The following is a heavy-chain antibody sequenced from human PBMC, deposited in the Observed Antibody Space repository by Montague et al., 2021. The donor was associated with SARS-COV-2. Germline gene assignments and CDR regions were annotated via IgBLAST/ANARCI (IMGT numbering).Heavy chain of an antibody. D-gene: IGHD2-21*01. CDR2: INPDSGDT. J-gene: IGHJ4*02. Sequence: SVKVSCKASGYTFTGYFIHWFRLAPGQGLEWMERINPDSGDTNYAQKFQGRVTLTRDTSLSTAYMELRRLRSDDTAVYYCARELWFGDSSCGYWGQGSLVPVSS. CDR1: GYTFTGYF. V-gene: IGHV1-2*06. CDR3: ARELWFGDSSCGY.